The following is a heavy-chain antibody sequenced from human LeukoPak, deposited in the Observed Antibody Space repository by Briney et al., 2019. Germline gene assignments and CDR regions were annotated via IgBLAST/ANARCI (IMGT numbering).Heavy chain of an antibody. CDR2: IYTSGST. D-gene: IGHD3-3*01. CDR1: GGSISSYY. Sequence: SETLSLTCTVSGGSISSYYWSWIRQPAGKGLEWIGRIYTSGSTNYNPSLKSRVTMSVDTSKNQFSLKLSSVTAADTAVYYCAREGRVGFWSGGLYYFDYWGQGTLVTVSS. CDR3: AREGRVGFWSGGLYYFDY. V-gene: IGHV4-4*07. J-gene: IGHJ4*02.